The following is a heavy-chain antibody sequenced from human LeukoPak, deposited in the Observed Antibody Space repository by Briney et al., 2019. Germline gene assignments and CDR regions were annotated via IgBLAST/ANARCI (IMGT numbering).Heavy chain of an antibody. CDR2: ISYDGSNK. V-gene: IGHV3-30*18. CDR3: AKGFREGGALDY. CDR1: GFTFSSYG. J-gene: IGHJ4*02. D-gene: IGHD3-16*01. Sequence: AGGSLRLSCAASGFTFSSYGMHWVRQAPGKGLEWVAVISYDGSNKYYADSVKGRFTISRVNSKNTLYLQMNSLRAEDTAVYYCAKGFREGGALDYWGQGTLVTVSS.